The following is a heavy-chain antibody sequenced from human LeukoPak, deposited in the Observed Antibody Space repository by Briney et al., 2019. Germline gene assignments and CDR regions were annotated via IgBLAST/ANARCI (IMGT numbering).Heavy chain of an antibody. J-gene: IGHJ4*02. CDR2: IIPIFGTA. D-gene: IGHD3-22*01. V-gene: IGHV1-69*05. CDR1: GGTFSSYA. CDR3: ARVSQTPAYYYTSGYYYHGY. Sequence: SVKVSCKASGGTFSSYAISWVRQAPGQGLEWMGGIIPIFGTANYAQKFQGRVTITTDESTSTAYMELSSLRSEDTAVYYCARVSQTPAYYYTSGYYYHGYWGQGTRVTVSS.